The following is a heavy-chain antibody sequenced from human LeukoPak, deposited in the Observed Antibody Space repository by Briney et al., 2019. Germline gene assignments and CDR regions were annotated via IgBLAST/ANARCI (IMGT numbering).Heavy chain of an antibody. J-gene: IGHJ4*02. V-gene: IGHV1-18*01. CDR2: ISAYNGNT. Sequence: GASVTVSRTASGYTFTSYGISWVRQAPGQGLEWMGWISAYNGNTNYAQKLQGRVTMTTDTSTSTAYMELRSLRSDDTAVYYCARDLKLWDSSSDYWGQGTLVTVSS. D-gene: IGHD6-6*01. CDR1: GYTFTSYG. CDR3: ARDLKLWDSSSDY.